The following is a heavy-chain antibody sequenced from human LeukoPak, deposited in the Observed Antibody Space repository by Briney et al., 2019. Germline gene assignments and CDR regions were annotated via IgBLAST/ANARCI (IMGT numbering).Heavy chain of an antibody. CDR3: ARARQYQLHPYWYFDL. CDR2: IYTSGST. D-gene: IGHD2-2*01. CDR1: GGSIRSGSYY. V-gene: IGHV4-61*02. Sequence: SSETLSLTCTVSGGSIRSGSYYWSWIRQPAGKGLEWIGRIYTSGSTNCNPSLKSRVTISVDTSKNQFSLKLSSVTAADTAVYYCARARQYQLHPYWYFDLWGRGTLVIVSS. J-gene: IGHJ2*01.